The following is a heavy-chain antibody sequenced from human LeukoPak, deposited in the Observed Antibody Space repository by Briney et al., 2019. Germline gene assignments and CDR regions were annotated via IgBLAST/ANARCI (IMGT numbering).Heavy chain of an antibody. Sequence: GASVKVSCKASGYTFTGYYLHWVRQAPGQGLEWMGWINPTSGGTNYAQKFQDRVTMTRDTSISTAYMELSRLRSDDTAVYYCARGLRFLEWLEVANLDYWGQGTLVTVSS. J-gene: IGHJ4*02. CDR2: INPTSGGT. V-gene: IGHV1-2*02. D-gene: IGHD3-3*01. CDR1: GYTFTGYY. CDR3: ARGLRFLEWLEVANLDY.